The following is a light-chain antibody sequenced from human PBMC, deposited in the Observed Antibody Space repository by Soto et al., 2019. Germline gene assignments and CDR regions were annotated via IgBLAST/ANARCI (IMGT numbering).Light chain of an antibody. J-gene: IGKJ4*01. Sequence: EVVLTQSPVTLSLSPGGRATLSCRASQSVSSYLAWYQQKPGQAPRLLIYGGSSRATGIPARFSGSGSGTEFTLTISSLQSEDFAVYYCQQYNNWPLTFGGGTKVDI. V-gene: IGKV3D-15*01. CDR1: QSVSSY. CDR2: GGS. CDR3: QQYNNWPLT.